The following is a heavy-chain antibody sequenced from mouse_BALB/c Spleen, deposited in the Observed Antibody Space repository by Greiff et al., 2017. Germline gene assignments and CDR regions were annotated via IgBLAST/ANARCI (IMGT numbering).Heavy chain of an antibody. J-gene: IGHJ3*01. D-gene: IGHD2-3*01. CDR3: AREGDGYLGFAY. Sequence: VKVEESGGGLVKPGGSLKLSCAASGFTFSSYAMSWVRQTPEKRLEWVASISSGGSTYYPDSVKGRFTISRDNARNILYLQMSSLRSEDTAMYYCAREGDGYLGFAYWGQGTLVTVSA. CDR1: GFTFSSYA. V-gene: IGHV5-6-5*01. CDR2: ISSGGST.